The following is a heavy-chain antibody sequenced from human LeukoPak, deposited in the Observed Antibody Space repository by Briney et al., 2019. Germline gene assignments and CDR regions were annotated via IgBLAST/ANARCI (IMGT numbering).Heavy chain of an antibody. CDR2: INPSSGST. Sequence: ASVKVSCKASGYTFTGYYMHWVRQAPGQGLEWMGIINPSSGSTSYAQKFQGRVTMTRDTSTSTVYMELSSLRSEDTAVYYCARGAWFGELLTPIDYWGQGSLVTVSS. V-gene: IGHV1-46*01. J-gene: IGHJ4*02. CDR3: ARGAWFGELLTPIDY. D-gene: IGHD3-10*01. CDR1: GYTFTGYY.